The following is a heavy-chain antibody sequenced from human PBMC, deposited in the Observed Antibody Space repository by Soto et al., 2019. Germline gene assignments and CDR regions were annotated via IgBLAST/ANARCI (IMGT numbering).Heavy chain of an antibody. J-gene: IGHJ4*02. CDR2: ISGDGGVT. Sequence: PGGSLRLSCAASGFTFRSFAMSWVRQAPGRGLEWVSVISGDGGVTYYADSVKGRFTISRDNSKSTLYLLMNSLRDEDTALYYCAKWRSAADGDPSLVAFDYWGQGTLVTVSS. CDR1: GFTFRSFA. V-gene: IGHV3-23*01. CDR3: AKWRSAADGDPSLVAFDY. D-gene: IGHD4-17*01.